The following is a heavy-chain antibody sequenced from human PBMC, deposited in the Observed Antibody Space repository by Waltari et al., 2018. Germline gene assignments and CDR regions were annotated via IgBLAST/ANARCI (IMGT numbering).Heavy chain of an antibody. CDR1: GFLSNIAD. D-gene: IGHD6-13*01. Sequence: EVQLVESGGGLVKPGGSLRLSCAASGFLSNIADLHWVRQAPGKGLEWVSSISSSSTYIYYADSVKGRFTISRDNAKNSLYLQMNSLRAEDTAVYYCARVFYSSMGNFGMDVWGQGTTVTVSS. J-gene: IGHJ6*02. CDR3: ARVFYSSMGNFGMDV. CDR2: ISSSSTYI. V-gene: IGHV3-21*01.